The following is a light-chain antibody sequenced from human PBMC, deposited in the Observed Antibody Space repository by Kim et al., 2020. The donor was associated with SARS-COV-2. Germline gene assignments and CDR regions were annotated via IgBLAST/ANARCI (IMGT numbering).Light chain of an antibody. Sequence: QSALTQPPSVSGSPGQSVTISCTGTSSDVGDYNCVSWYQQSPGTAPKLIIYEVSHRPSGVPDRFSGSKSGNTASLTISGLQAEDEADYYCNSWTSSNTFVIGAGTKVTVL. CDR1: SSDVGDYNC. V-gene: IGLV2-18*02. CDR2: EVS. J-gene: IGLJ1*01. CDR3: NSWTSSNTFV.